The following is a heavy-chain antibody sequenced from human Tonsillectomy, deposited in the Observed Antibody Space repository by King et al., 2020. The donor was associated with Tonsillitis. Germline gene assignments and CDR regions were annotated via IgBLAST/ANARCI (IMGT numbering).Heavy chain of an antibody. CDR3: ARVSGYSSSRYSGAFDI. CDR1: GFTFSSYA. CDR2: ISYDGSNK. J-gene: IGHJ3*02. D-gene: IGHD6-13*01. V-gene: IGHV3-30-3*01. Sequence: VQLVESGGGVVQPGRSLRLSCAASGFTFSSYAMHWVRQAPGKGLEWVAGISYDGSNKYYADPVKGRFTISRDNSKNTLYLQMNSLRAEDSAVYYCARVSGYSSSRYSGAFDIWGQGTMVTVSS.